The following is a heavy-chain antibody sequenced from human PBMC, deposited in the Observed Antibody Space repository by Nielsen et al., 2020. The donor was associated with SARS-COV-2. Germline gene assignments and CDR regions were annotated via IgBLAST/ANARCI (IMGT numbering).Heavy chain of an antibody. V-gene: IGHV3-48*04. CDR3: ARDSYSYGYDY. CDR2: ISSSGSTI. Sequence: LSLTCAASGFTFSSYAMSWVRQAPGKGLEWVSYISSSGSTIYYADSVKGRFTISRDNAKNSLYLQMNSLRAEDTAVYYCARDSYSYGYDYWGQGTLVTVSS. J-gene: IGHJ4*02. CDR1: GFTFSSYA. D-gene: IGHD5-18*01.